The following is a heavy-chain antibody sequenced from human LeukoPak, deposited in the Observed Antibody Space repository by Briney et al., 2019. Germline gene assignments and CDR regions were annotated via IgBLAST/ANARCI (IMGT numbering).Heavy chain of an antibody. Sequence: PSGTLSLTCAVSGGSISSSYWWSWVRQPPGKGLEWIGEVYHSGSTNYNPSLKSRVTISVDTSKNQFSLKLSSVTAADTAVYYCARGLRMVYANYYYYYYMDVWGKGTTVTISS. D-gene: IGHD2-8*01. CDR3: ARGLRMVYANYYYYYYMDV. CDR2: VYHSGST. J-gene: IGHJ6*03. CDR1: GGSISSSYW. V-gene: IGHV4-4*02.